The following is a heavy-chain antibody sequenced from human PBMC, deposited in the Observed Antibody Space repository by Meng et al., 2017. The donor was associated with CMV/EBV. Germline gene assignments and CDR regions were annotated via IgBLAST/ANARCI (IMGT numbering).Heavy chain of an antibody. CDR3: ARDVSPRSSAYFAIYYFYALDV. D-gene: IGHD2-21*01. J-gene: IGHJ6*02. V-gene: IGHV3-21*01. Sequence: GESLKISCAASGFTFSSYSMNWVRQAPGKGLEWVSSISSSGAYIYYADSVKGRFTISRDNAQNSLYLQMNSLRAEDTAVYYCARDVSPRSSAYFAIYYFYALDVWGQGTT. CDR1: GFTFSSYS. CDR2: ISSSGAYI.